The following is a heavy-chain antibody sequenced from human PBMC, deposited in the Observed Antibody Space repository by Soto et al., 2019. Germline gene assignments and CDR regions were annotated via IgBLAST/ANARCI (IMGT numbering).Heavy chain of an antibody. CDR1: GASISSPSYY. D-gene: IGHD6-19*01. V-gene: IGHV4-39*01. Sequence: QLQLQESGPGLVKPSETLSLTCTVSGASISSPSYYWGGTRQSPGKGLEWIGSIYYRGTTHYNPSFKSAVTVSVDTSNMQFSLSLSSVTAADTATYYCVRQSNRPMAGDDWGQGTLVTVSS. CDR3: VRQSNRPMAGDD. J-gene: IGHJ4*02. CDR2: IYYRGTT.